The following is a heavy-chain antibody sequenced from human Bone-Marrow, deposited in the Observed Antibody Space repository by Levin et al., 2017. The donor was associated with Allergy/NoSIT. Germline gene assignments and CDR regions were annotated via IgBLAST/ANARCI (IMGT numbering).Heavy chain of an antibody. CDR3: TTRWWSAGAVDY. V-gene: IGHV3-15*01. CDR2: IKSTSDGGTT. CDR1: GFTFNDAW. Sequence: GESLKISCAVSGFTFNDAWMSWVRQAPGKGLEWVGRIKSTSDGGTTDYAAPVKGRFTISRDDSKNTLFLHMDSLKAEDTAVYYCTTRWWSAGAVDYWGQGTLVTVSS. D-gene: IGHD2-15*01. J-gene: IGHJ4*02.